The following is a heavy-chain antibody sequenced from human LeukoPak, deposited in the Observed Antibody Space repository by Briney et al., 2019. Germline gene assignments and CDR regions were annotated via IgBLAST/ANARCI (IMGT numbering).Heavy chain of an antibody. D-gene: IGHD2-2*01. CDR1: GFTFSSYA. CDR3: AKGIIIVVVPAARGDAFDI. V-gene: IGHV3-23*01. CDR2: ISGSGGST. Sequence: GGSLRLSYAASGFTFSSYAMSWVRQAPGKGLEWVSAISGSGGSTYYADSVKGRFTISRDNSKNTLYLQMNSLRAEDTAVYYCAKGIIIVVVPAARGDAFDIWGQGTMVTVSS. J-gene: IGHJ3*02.